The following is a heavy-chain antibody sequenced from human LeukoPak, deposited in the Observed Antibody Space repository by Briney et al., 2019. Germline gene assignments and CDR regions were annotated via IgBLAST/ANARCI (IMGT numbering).Heavy chain of an antibody. CDR1: GFTLSNDW. CDR2: INSDGSST. Sequence: GGSLRLSCAVFGFTLSNDWTHWVRQAPGKGLVWVSRINSDGSSTMYADSVKGRFTISRDSAKNTLHLQMNSLRADDTAVYYCVVGGGIYWGQGTLVTVS. D-gene: IGHD1-26*01. V-gene: IGHV3-74*03. J-gene: IGHJ4*02. CDR3: VVGGGIY.